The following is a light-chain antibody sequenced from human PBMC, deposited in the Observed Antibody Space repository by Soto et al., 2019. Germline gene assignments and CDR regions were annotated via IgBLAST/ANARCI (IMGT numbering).Light chain of an antibody. V-gene: IGLV2-14*01. Sequence: QSALAQPASVSGSPGQSITIACTVTSSDVGGYDFVSWYQHHPGKAPRLIIYQVSNRPSGVSNRFSGSKSGNTASLTISGLQPEDEADYYCSSYISMIVRVFGGGTKVTLL. CDR2: QVS. CDR1: SSDVGGYDF. CDR3: SSYISMIVRV. J-gene: IGLJ3*02.